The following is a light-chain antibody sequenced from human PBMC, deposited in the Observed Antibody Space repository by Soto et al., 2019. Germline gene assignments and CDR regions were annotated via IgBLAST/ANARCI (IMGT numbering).Light chain of an antibody. CDR3: LQSYSPPFT. CDR2: AVS. V-gene: IGKV1-39*01. CDR1: QTFTTY. Sequence: DIQMTQSPSSLSASVGDRVTITCRASQTFTTYLNWYQQKPGKAPKLLIYAVSSLQRGVPSRFSGSGSGTEFTLTIASLQPEDFATYYCLQSYSPPFTFGPGTKVDIK. J-gene: IGKJ3*01.